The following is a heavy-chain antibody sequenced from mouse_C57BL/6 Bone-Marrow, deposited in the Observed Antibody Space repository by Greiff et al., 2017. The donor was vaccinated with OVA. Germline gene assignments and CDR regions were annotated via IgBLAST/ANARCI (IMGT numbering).Heavy chain of an antibody. D-gene: IGHD1-3*01. CDR1: GYTFTSYW. V-gene: IGHV1-61*01. CDR2: IYPSDSET. CDR3: ARREWRYFDV. J-gene: IGHJ1*03. Sequence: QVQLKESGAELVRPGSSVKLSCKASGYTFTSYWMDWVKQRPGQGLEWIGNIYPSDSETHYNQKFKDKATLTVDKSSSTAYMQLSSLTSEDSAVYYCARREWRYFDVWGTGTTDTVSS.